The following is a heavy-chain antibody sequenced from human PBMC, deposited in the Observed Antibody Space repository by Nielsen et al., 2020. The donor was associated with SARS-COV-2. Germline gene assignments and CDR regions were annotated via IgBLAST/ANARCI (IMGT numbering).Heavy chain of an antibody. CDR2: IYYSGST. CDR3: ARGTGTVAGTIDY. CDR1: GGSISSSSYY. Sequence: SETLSLTCTVSGGSISSSSYYWGWIRQPPGKGLEWIGSIYYSGSTYYNPSLKSRVTISVDTSKNQFSLKLSSVTAADTAVYYCARGTGTVAGTIDYWGQGALVTVSS. D-gene: IGHD6-19*01. V-gene: IGHV4-39*01. J-gene: IGHJ4*02.